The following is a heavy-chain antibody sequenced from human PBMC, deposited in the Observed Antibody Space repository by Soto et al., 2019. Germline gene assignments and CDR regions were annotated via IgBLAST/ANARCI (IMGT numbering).Heavy chain of an antibody. CDR3: ARETKPGEITMVAP. V-gene: IGHV4-30-4*01. Sequence: SETLSLTCTVSGGSISSGDYYWSWIRQPPGKGLEWIGYIYYSGSTYYNPSLKSRVTISVDTSKNQFSLRLSSVTAADTAVYYCARETKPGEITMVAPWGQGTLVTVSS. D-gene: IGHD3-10*01. J-gene: IGHJ5*02. CDR2: IYYSGST. CDR1: GGSISSGDYY.